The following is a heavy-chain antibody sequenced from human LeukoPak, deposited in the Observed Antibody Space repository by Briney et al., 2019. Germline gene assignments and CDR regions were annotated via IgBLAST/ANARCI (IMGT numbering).Heavy chain of an antibody. D-gene: IGHD5-18*01. CDR1: GGSISSSSYY. V-gene: IGHV4-39*07. Sequence: SETLSLTCTVSGGSISSSSYYWGWIRQPPGKGLEWIGSIYYSGSTYYNPSLKSRVTISVDTSKNQFSLKLSSVTAADTAVYYCARRGLGYSYLFDYWGQGTLVTVSS. CDR3: ARRGLGYSYLFDY. CDR2: IYYSGST. J-gene: IGHJ4*02.